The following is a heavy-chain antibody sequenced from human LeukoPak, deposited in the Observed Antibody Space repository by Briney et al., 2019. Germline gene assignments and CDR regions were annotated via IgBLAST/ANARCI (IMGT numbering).Heavy chain of an antibody. CDR3: AKALPVVAARGNAFDI. Sequence: PGGSLRLSCAASGFTFSSYSMNWVRQAPGKGLEWVSSISSSSSYIYYADSVKGRFTISRDNAKNSLYLQMNSLRAEDTAVYYCAKALPVVAARGNAFDIWGQGTMVTVSS. D-gene: IGHD2-15*01. CDR1: GFTFSSYS. J-gene: IGHJ3*02. V-gene: IGHV3-21*01. CDR2: ISSSSSYI.